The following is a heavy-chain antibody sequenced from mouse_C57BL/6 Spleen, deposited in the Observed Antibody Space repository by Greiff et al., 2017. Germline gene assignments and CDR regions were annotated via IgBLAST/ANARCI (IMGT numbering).Heavy chain of an antibody. Sequence: EVKVVESGGGLVQPGGSLSLSCAASGFTFTDYYMSWVRQPPGKALEWLGFIRNKANGYTTEYSASVKGRFTISRDNSQSILYLQMNALRAEDSATYDCASPDGSSFYYAMDYWGQGTSVTVSS. D-gene: IGHD1-1*01. CDR1: GFTFTDYY. J-gene: IGHJ4*01. CDR3: ASPDGSSFYYAMDY. CDR2: IRNKANGYTT. V-gene: IGHV7-3*01.